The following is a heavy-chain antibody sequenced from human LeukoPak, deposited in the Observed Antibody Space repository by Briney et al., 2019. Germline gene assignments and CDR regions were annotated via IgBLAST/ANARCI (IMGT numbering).Heavy chain of an antibody. Sequence: GGSLRLSCAASGFTFSDYYATWIRQAPGKGLEWVSYIDGTNSYTNYADSVKGRFTIARDNVKNSLYLQMNSLRAEDTAVYYCAAFYYSAFFDYWGLGTLVTVSS. CDR3: AAFYYSAFFDY. CDR1: GFTFSDYY. CDR2: IDGTNSYT. V-gene: IGHV3-11*03. J-gene: IGHJ4*02. D-gene: IGHD3-10*01.